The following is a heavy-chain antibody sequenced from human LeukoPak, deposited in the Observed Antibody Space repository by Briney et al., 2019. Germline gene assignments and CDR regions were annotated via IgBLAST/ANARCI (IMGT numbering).Heavy chain of an antibody. CDR3: ARGLASGYPPIPFDY. V-gene: IGHV4-34*01. CDR2: ITYDGST. D-gene: IGHD3-3*01. J-gene: IGHJ4*02. Sequence: SETLSLTCAVFGGSFDGYYWSWIRQPPGKGLEWIGEITYDGSTNYNPSLKSRVAISVDTSKIQFSLNLSSVTAADTAIYYCARGLASGYPPIPFDYWGQGTQVTVSS. CDR1: GGSFDGYY.